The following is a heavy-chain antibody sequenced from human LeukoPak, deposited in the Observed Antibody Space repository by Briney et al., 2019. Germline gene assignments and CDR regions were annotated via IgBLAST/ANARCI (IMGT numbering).Heavy chain of an antibody. D-gene: IGHD6-13*01. CDR3: ARHPNSNWDY. CDR1: GFTFRNYW. V-gene: IGHV3-7*03. CDR2: INEGGNER. Sequence: GGSLRLSCAASGFTFRNYWMSWVRQVPGKGLEWVVNINEGGNERNYVDSVKGRFTASRDNAQNSLYLQMNSLRVEDTAVYYCARHPNSNWDYWGQGTLVTVSS. J-gene: IGHJ4*02.